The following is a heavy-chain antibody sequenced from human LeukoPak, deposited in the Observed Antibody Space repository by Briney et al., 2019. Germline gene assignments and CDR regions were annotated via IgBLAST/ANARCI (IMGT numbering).Heavy chain of an antibody. CDR2: IYTSGST. Sequence: SETLSLTCTVAGGSISSGSYSWSWIRQPAGKGLEWIGRIYTSGSTNYNPSLKSRVTISVDTSKNQFSLKLSSVTAADTAVYYCARENYYDSSGYYWGQGTLVTVSS. CDR1: GGSISSGSYS. J-gene: IGHJ4*02. V-gene: IGHV4-61*02. D-gene: IGHD3-22*01. CDR3: ARENYYDSSGYY.